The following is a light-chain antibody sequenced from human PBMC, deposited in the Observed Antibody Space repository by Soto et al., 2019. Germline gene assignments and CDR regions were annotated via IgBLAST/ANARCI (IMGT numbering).Light chain of an antibody. CDR2: DAS. CDR1: RSINNY. J-gene: IGKJ2*01. V-gene: IGKV3-11*01. CDR3: QPRSNWPPGIT. Sequence: EIVLTQSPATLSLSPGERATLSCRASRSINNYLAWYQQRPGQAPRLLFYDASNRATGIPARFNGSGSGTDLTLTITALEPDDFAVYYCQPRSNWPPGITFGQGTKLEIK.